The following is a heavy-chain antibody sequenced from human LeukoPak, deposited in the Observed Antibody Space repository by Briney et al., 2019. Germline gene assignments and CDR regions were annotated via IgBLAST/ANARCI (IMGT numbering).Heavy chain of an antibody. Sequence: GASVKVSCKASGYTFTNYGINWVRQAPGQGLEWMGWISAYNGNTNYAQKLQGRVTMTTDTSTSTAYMELRSLRSDDTAVYYCARADLGGSSWYGDYYYMDVWGKGTTVTVSS. D-gene: IGHD6-13*01. V-gene: IGHV1-18*01. CDR2: ISAYNGNT. CDR1: GYTFTNYG. J-gene: IGHJ6*03. CDR3: ARADLGGSSWYGDYYYMDV.